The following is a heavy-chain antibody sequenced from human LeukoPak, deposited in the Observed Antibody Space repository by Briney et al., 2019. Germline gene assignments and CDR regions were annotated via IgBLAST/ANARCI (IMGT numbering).Heavy chain of an antibody. D-gene: IGHD2-2*02. CDR3: ARGVYTDDAFDI. J-gene: IGHJ3*02. CDR1: GYSFSTHW. Sequence: ASVKVSCKASGYSFSTHWMHWVRQAPGQGLEWMGIINPSGGFTSYAQKLQGRVTVTRDMSTSTVYMELSDLRSEDTAVYYCARGVYTDDAFDIWGQGTMVTVSS. V-gene: IGHV1-46*01. CDR2: INPSGGFT.